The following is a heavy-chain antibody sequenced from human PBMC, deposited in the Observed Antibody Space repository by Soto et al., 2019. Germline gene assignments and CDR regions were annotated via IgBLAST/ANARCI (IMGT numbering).Heavy chain of an antibody. D-gene: IGHD4-17*01. Sequence: PGESLKISCKGSGYSFTSYWISWVRQMPGKGLEWMGRIDTSDSYTNYSPSFQGHVTISADKSISTAYLQWSSLKASDTAMYYCAKQNGTYGGMDVWGQGTKVTVSS. CDR1: GYSFTSYW. J-gene: IGHJ6*02. CDR3: AKQNGTYGGMDV. V-gene: IGHV5-10-1*01. CDR2: IDTSDSYT.